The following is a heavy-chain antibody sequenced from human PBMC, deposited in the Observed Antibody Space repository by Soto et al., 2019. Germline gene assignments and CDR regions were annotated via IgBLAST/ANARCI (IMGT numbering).Heavy chain of an antibody. Sequence: SVKVSCKASGGTFSSYAISWVRQAPGQGLEWMGGIIPIFGTANYAQKFQGRATITADKSTSTAYMELSSLRSEDTAVYYCASYYDSSGAIDAFDIWGQGTMVTVSS. J-gene: IGHJ3*02. D-gene: IGHD3-22*01. CDR2: IIPIFGTA. CDR1: GGTFSSYA. V-gene: IGHV1-69*06. CDR3: ASYYDSSGAIDAFDI.